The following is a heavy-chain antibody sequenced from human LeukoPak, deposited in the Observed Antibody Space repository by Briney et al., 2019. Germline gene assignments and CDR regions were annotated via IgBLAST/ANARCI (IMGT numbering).Heavy chain of an antibody. CDR3: TRDLYSSS. CDR2: TYSDGSRT. Sequence: GGSLRLSCAASGFTFSGSWMHWVRQPPGKGLVWVSRTYSDGSRTNYADSVKGRFTISRDNAKNTLYLQMDSLRAEDTAVYYCTRDLYSSSWGQGTLVTVSS. CDR1: GFTFSGSW. V-gene: IGHV3-74*01. J-gene: IGHJ4*02. D-gene: IGHD6-6*01.